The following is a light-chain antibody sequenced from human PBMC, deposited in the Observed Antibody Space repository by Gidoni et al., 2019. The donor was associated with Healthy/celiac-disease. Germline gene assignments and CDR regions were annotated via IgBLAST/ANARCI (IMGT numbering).Light chain of an antibody. CDR1: QSISSW. CDR3: QQYNSDPWT. CDR2: KES. J-gene: IGKJ1*01. V-gene: IGKV1-5*03. Sequence: DIQMTQSPSTLSASVGDRVTITCRAIQSISSWLAWYQQKPGKAPKLLIYKESSLESGVPSRFSGSGSGTEFTLTISSLQPDDFATYFCQQYNSDPWTFGQGTKVEIK.